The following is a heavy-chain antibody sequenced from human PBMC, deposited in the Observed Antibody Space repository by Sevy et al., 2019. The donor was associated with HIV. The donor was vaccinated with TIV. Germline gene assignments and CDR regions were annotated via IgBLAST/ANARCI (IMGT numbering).Heavy chain of an antibody. Sequence: GVSLRLSCAASGFTFSSYAMHWVRQAPGKGLEWVAVISYDGSNKYYADSVKGRFTISRDNSKNTLYLQMNSMRAEDTAVYYCARQRITMVRGASYYYFYGMDVWGQGTTVTVSS. J-gene: IGHJ6*02. CDR3: ARQRITMVRGASYYYFYGMDV. V-gene: IGHV3-30-3*01. D-gene: IGHD3-10*01. CDR1: GFTFSSYA. CDR2: ISYDGSNK.